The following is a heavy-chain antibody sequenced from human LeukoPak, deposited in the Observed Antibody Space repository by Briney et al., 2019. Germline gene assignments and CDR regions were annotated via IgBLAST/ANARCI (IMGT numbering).Heavy chain of an antibody. CDR1: GGSISSYY. Sequence: LSLTXTVSGGSISSYYWSWIRQPPGKGLEWIGYIYYSGSTNYNPSLKSRVTISVDTSKNQFSLKLSSVTAADTAVYYCARSPLRYSGYDWGQGTLVTVSS. CDR3: ARSPLRYSGYD. V-gene: IGHV4-59*01. D-gene: IGHD5-12*01. CDR2: IYYSGST. J-gene: IGHJ4*02.